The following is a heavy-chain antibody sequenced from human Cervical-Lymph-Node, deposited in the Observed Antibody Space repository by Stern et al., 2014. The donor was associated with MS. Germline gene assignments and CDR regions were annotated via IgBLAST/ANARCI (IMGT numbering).Heavy chain of an antibody. Sequence: QMQLVQSGAEVTKPGSSVKVSCKASGGTFSKFPSSWVRQAPGQGLEWMGGIFPVFGTTTSDKEFRGRVTIPTDVATITVYMELSSLRSDDTAVYYCALSSETSDRWYSLGYGLWGQGTLVTVSS. CDR1: GGTFSKFP. CDR2: IFPVFGTT. V-gene: IGHV1-69*01. D-gene: IGHD6-13*01. CDR3: ALSSETSDRWYSLGYGL. J-gene: IGHJ4*02.